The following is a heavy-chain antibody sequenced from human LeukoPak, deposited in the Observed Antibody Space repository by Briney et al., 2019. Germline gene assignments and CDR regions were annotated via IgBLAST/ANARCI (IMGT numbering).Heavy chain of an antibody. Sequence: GGSLRLSCAASGFTFSGSAMHWVRQASGKGLEWVGRIRSKANSYATAYAASVKGRFTISRDDSKNTAYLQMNSLKTEDTAVYYCTTSQKSSSNYYYYMDVWGKGTTVTVSS. V-gene: IGHV3-73*01. J-gene: IGHJ6*03. D-gene: IGHD6-6*01. CDR1: GFTFSGSA. CDR3: TTSQKSSSNYYYYMDV. CDR2: IRSKANSYAT.